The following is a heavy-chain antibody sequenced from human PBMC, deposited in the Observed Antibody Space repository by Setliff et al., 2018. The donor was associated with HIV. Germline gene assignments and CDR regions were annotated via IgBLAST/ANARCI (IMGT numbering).Heavy chain of an antibody. J-gene: IGHJ4*02. D-gene: IGHD1-26*01. V-gene: IGHV4-59*08. Sequence: SETLSLTCTVSGGSVSSYYWNWIRQPPGKGLEWIGYIYYSGSTNYKPSLKSRVTISVDMSKNQFSLRLSSVTAADTAVYYCARRWGEAFDYWGQGTLVTVSS. CDR1: GGSVSSYY. CDR3: ARRWGEAFDY. CDR2: IYYSGST.